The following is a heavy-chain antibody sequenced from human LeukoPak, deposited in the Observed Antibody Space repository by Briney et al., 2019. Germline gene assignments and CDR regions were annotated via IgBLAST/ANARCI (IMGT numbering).Heavy chain of an antibody. CDR2: IYHSGST. V-gene: IGHV4-4*02. CDR1: GGSISSSNW. Sequence: SGTLSLTCAVSGGSISSSNWWSWVRQPPGKGLEWIGEIYHSGSTNYNPSLKSRVTISVDKSKNQFSLKLSSVTAADTAVYYCARGLRIAAAGRWFDPWGQGTLVTVSS. D-gene: IGHD6-13*01. CDR3: ARGLRIAAAGRWFDP. J-gene: IGHJ5*02.